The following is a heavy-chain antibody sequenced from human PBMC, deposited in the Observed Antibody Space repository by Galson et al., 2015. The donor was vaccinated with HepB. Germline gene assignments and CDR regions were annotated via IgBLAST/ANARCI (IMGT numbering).Heavy chain of an antibody. J-gene: IGHJ4*02. CDR3: GNDPQHYRAVDY. D-gene: IGHD4-11*01. CDR1: GFTFSVYN. CDR2: ISSSGASI. V-gene: IGHV3-21*01. Sequence: LRLSCAASGFTFSVYNMSWVRQAPGKGLEWVSSISSSGASIHYADSVRGRFTISRDNAMNSMYLQMNSLRAEDTAVYFCGNDPQHYRAVDYWGQGTLVTVSS.